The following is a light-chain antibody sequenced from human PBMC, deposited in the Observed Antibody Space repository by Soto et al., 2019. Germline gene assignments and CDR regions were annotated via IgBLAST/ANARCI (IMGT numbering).Light chain of an antibody. Sequence: EIVLTQSPVTLSLSPGERATLSCRASQRVSSFLAWYQQKPGQAPRLLIYDASNRATDIPARFSGSGFGTDFSLTISSLEPEDFAVYYCQQRANWPRTFGQGTKVEIK. J-gene: IGKJ1*01. CDR3: QQRANWPRT. CDR2: DAS. V-gene: IGKV3-11*01. CDR1: QRVSSF.